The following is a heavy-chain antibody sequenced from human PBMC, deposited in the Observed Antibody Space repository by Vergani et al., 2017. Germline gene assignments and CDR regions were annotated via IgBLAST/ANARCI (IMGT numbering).Heavy chain of an antibody. CDR3: ARCFAAAGTLLFDY. CDR1: GYTFTSYY. V-gene: IGHV1-46*01. CDR2: INPSGGST. D-gene: IGHD6-13*01. J-gene: IGHJ4*02. Sequence: QVQLVQSGAEVKKPGTSVKVSCKASGYTFTSYYMHWVRQAPGQGLEWMGIINPSGGSTSYAQKFHGRVTMTRDTSTITVYMELSSLRSEDTAVYYCARCFAAAGTLLFDYWGQGTLVTVSS.